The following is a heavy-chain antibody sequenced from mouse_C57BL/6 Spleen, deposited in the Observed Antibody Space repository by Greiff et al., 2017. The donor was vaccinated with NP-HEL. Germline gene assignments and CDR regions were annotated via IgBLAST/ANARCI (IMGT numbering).Heavy chain of an antibody. J-gene: IGHJ1*03. Sequence: EVKLQQSGPVLVKPGASVKMSCKASGYTFTDYCMNWVKQSHGKSLEWIGVINPYNGGTSYNQKFKGKATLTVDKSSSTAYMELNSLTSEDSAVYYCAGGTTVVARYFDVWGTGTTVTVSS. CDR1: GYTFTDYC. D-gene: IGHD1-1*01. V-gene: IGHV1-19*01. CDR3: AGGTTVVARYFDV. CDR2: INPYNGGT.